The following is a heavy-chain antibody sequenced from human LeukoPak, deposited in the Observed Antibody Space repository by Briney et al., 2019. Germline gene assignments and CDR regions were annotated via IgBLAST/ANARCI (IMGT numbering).Heavy chain of an antibody. CDR2: IIPIFGTA. CDR1: GGTCSSYA. V-gene: IGHV1-69*13. CDR3: ARGRVYVVVPAAMPIRYYGMDV. D-gene: IGHD2-2*01. Sequence: SVKVSCKASGGTCSSYAISWVRQAPGQGLEWMGGIIPIFGTANYAQKFQGRVTITADESTSTAYMELSSLRSEDTAVYYCARGRVYVVVPAAMPIRYYGMDVWGQGTTVTVSS. J-gene: IGHJ6*02.